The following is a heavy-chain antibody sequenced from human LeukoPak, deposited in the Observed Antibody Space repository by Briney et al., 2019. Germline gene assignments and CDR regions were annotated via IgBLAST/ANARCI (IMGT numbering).Heavy chain of an antibody. CDR1: GYTFIGYY. CDR2: INPNSGGT. Sequence: ASVKVSCKASGYTFIGYYMHWVRQAPGQGLEWMGWINPNSGGTNYAQKFQGRVTMTRDTSISTAYMELSRLRSDDTAVYYCARSYPLGELTFDYWGQGTLVTVSS. V-gene: IGHV1-2*02. D-gene: IGHD3-16*01. CDR3: ARSYPLGELTFDY. J-gene: IGHJ4*02.